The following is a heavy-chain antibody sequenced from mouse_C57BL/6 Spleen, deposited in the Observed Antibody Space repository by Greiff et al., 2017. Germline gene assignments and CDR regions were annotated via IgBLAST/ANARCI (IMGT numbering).Heavy chain of an antibody. CDR3: ARRGDGYYGGVFDY. V-gene: IGHV1-82*01. CDR2: IYPGDGDT. Sequence: VQLQESGPELVKPGASVKISCKASGYAFSSSWMNWVKQRPGKGLEWIGRIYPGDGDTNYNGKFKGKATLTADKSSSTAYMQLSSLTSEDSAVYFCARRGDGYYGGVFDYWGQGTTLTVSS. D-gene: IGHD2-3*01. CDR1: GYAFSSSW. J-gene: IGHJ2*01.